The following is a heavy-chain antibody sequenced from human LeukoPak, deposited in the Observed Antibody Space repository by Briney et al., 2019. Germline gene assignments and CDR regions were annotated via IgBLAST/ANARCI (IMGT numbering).Heavy chain of an antibody. Sequence: PGGSLRLSCAASGFAFSSFAMHWVRQAPGKGLEWVAGISFHGSDEYYVDSVKGRFTISRDNSKSMLYLQMFNLRTEDTAIYYCARDKGAANSWYSDSWGQGTLVIVSS. CDR2: ISFHGSDE. J-gene: IGHJ4*02. CDR1: GFAFSSFA. V-gene: IGHV3-30*03. D-gene: IGHD2-21*01. CDR3: ARDKGAANSWYSDS.